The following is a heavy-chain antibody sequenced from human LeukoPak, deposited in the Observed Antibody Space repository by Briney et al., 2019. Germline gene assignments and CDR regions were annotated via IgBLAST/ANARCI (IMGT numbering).Heavy chain of an antibody. V-gene: IGHV3-30*04. CDR3: ARPQAPDSSGWYGLDY. Sequence: PGGSLRLSCAASGFTFSSYAMHWVRQAPGKGLEWVAVISHDGSNKYYGDSVKGRFTISRDNSKDTLYLQMNSLRTEDTAVYYCARPQAPDSSGWYGLDYWGQGTLVTVSS. J-gene: IGHJ4*02. CDR1: GFTFSSYA. D-gene: IGHD6-19*01. CDR2: ISHDGSNK.